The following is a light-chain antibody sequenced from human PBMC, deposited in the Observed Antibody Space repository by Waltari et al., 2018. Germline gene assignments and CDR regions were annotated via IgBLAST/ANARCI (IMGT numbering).Light chain of an antibody. J-gene: IGLJ2*01. Sequence: QSVLTQPPSVSGDPGQRVTISCTGSSSNIGGYSVYWYQQFPGTAPKLLIYDNNKRPSGVSDRFSGSKSGTSASLTITGLQPGDEADYYCGTWDSSLSGGLFGGGTRLTVL. CDR1: SSNIGGYS. CDR3: GTWDSSLSGGL. CDR2: DNN. V-gene: IGLV1-51*01.